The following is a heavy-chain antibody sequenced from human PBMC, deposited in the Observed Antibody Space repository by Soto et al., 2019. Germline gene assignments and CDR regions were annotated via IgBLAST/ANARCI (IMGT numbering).Heavy chain of an antibody. J-gene: IGHJ4*02. D-gene: IGHD5-18*01. CDR2: IWYDGSNK. CDR3: ARDPTDREYSDGSYYFDY. Sequence: QVQLVESGGGVVQPGRSLRLSCAASGFTFSSYGMHWVRQAPGKGLEWVAVIWYDGSNKYYADSVKGRFTISRDNSKNTLYLQMNSLGAEDTAVYYCARDPTDREYSDGSYYFDYWGQGTLVTVSS. V-gene: IGHV3-33*01. CDR1: GFTFSSYG.